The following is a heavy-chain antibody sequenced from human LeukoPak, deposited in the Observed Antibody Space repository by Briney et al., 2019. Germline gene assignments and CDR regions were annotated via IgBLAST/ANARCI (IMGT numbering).Heavy chain of an antibody. CDR3: ARGSLVVVPAATMYNLFDP. Sequence: VASVKVSCTASGYTFTGYYMNWVRQAPGQGLEWMGWINPNSGGTNYAQKFQGWVTMTRDTSISTAYMELSRLRSDDTAVYYCARGSLVVVPAATMYNLFDPWGQGTLVTVSS. V-gene: IGHV1-2*04. D-gene: IGHD2-2*01. CDR1: GYTFTGYY. CDR2: INPNSGGT. J-gene: IGHJ5*02.